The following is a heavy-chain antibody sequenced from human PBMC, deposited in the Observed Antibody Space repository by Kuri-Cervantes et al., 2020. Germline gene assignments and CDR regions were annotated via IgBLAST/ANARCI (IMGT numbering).Heavy chain of an antibody. Sequence: GESLKISCAASGFTFSDYYMSWIRQAPGKGLEWVSAISGSGGSTYYADSVKGRFTISRDNSKNTLYLQMNSLRAEDTAVYYCARVPLGHCSSTSCPRAFDIWGQGTMVTVSS. D-gene: IGHD2-2*01. J-gene: IGHJ3*02. CDR2: ISGSGGST. CDR1: GFTFSDYY. CDR3: ARVPLGHCSSTSCPRAFDI. V-gene: IGHV3-23*01.